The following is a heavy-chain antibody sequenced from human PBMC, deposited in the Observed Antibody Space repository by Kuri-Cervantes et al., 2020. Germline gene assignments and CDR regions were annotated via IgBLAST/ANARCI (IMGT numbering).Heavy chain of an antibody. V-gene: IGHV1-2*04. CDR2: INPNSGGT. J-gene: IGHJ2*01. D-gene: IGHD3-10*01. CDR3: ARDSGFSLARAWYIDL. CDR1: GYTFTGYY. Sequence: ASVKVSCKASGYTFTGYYMHWVRQAPGQGLEWMGWINPNSGGTNYAQKFQGWVTMTRDTSISTAYMELSRLRSDDTAVYYCARDSGFSLARAWYIDLWGRGTQVTVSS.